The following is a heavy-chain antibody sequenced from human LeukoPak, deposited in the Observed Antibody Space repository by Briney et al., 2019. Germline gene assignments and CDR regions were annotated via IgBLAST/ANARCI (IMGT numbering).Heavy chain of an antibody. CDR1: GFTFSSYW. J-gene: IGHJ3*02. CDR3: ARGSGYAVFDI. D-gene: IGHD5-12*01. Sequence: GRSLRLSCAASGFTFSSYWMHWVRQAPGKGLVWVSRINSDGSSTTYADSVKGRFTISRDNAKNTLYLQMNSLRAEDTAVYHCARGSGYAVFDIWGQGTMVTVSS. CDR2: INSDGSST. V-gene: IGHV3-74*01.